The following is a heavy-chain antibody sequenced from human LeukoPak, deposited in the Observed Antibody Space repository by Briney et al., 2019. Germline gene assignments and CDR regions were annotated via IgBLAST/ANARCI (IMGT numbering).Heavy chain of an antibody. V-gene: IGHV3-21*01. Sequence: GGSLRLSCVASGLTFSSYAMSWVRQAPGKGLEWVSSISSSSSYIYYADSVKGRFTISRDNAKNSLYLQMNSLRAEDTAVYYCAVGPNSSGPVDYWGQGTLVAVSS. CDR2: ISSSSSYI. J-gene: IGHJ4*02. CDR3: AVGPNSSGPVDY. CDR1: GLTFSSYA. D-gene: IGHD6-19*01.